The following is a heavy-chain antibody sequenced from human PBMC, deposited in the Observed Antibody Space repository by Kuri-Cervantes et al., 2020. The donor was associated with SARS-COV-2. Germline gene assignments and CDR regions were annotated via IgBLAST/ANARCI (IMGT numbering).Heavy chain of an antibody. D-gene: IGHD2-21*01. CDR3: ARGGGILWSENYYYYYMDV. CDR1: GYTFTGYY. CDR2: INPNSGGT. J-gene: IGHJ6*03. Sequence: ASVKVSCKASGYTFTGYYMHWVRQAPGQGLEWMGWINPNSGGTNYAQKFQGRVTMTRDTSISTAYMELSRLRSDDTAVYYCARGGGILWSENYYYYYMDVWGKGTTVTVSS. V-gene: IGHV1-2*02.